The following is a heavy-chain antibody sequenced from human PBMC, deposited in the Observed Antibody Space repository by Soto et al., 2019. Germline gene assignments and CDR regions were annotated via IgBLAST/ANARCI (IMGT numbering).Heavy chain of an antibody. CDR3: AKGIVATYYYGMDV. Sequence: PGGSLRLSCAASGFTFSSYAMSWVRQAPGKGLEWVSAISGSGGSTYYADSVEGRFTISRDNSKNTLYLQMNSLRAEDTAVYYCAKGIVATYYYGMDVWGQGTTVTVSS. CDR2: ISGSGGST. J-gene: IGHJ6*02. CDR1: GFTFSSYA. D-gene: IGHD5-12*01. V-gene: IGHV3-23*01.